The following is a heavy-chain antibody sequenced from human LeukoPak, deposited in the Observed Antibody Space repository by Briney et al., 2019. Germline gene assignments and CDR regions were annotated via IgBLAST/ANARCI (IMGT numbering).Heavy chain of an antibody. CDR2: ISSTCSTM. CDR3: ARVRTFRSGSHTNYYYYMDV. V-gene: IGHV3-11*01. D-gene: IGHD3-10*01. Sequence: GGSLRLSCAASGFTFSDYYMRWIRHAPGTGLELVSYISSTCSTMYYADSVKGRFTISRDNAKNSLYLQMNSLRAEDTAVYYCARVRTFRSGSHTNYYYYMDVWGKGTTVTVSS. J-gene: IGHJ6*03. CDR1: GFTFSDYY.